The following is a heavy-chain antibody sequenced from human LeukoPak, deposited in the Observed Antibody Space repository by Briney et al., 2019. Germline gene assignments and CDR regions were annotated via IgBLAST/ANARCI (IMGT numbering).Heavy chain of an antibody. CDR3: ARVINFSRDF. CDR1: GFSFGTYW. V-gene: IGHV3-7*01. CDR2: IKPDGSEK. Sequence: GGSLRLSCVVSGFSFGTYWMGWVRQAPEKGLEWLASIKPDGSEKLYVDSVKGRFTVSRDNAKNSLFLEMNSLRAEDTAVYYCARVINFSRDFWGQGVLVTVSS. D-gene: IGHD2/OR15-2a*01. J-gene: IGHJ4*02.